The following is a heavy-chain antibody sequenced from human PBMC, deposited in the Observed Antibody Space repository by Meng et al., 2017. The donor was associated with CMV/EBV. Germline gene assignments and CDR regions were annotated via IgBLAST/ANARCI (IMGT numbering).Heavy chain of an antibody. D-gene: IGHD1-20*01. V-gene: IGHV3-33*06. Sequence: SLRLSCAASGFTFSSYGMHWVRQAPGKGLEWVAVICYDGSNKYYADSVKGRFTISKNNSKNTLYLQRNSLRAEDSAVYYCAKDQGRYNWNGVDYWGQGTLVTVSS. CDR1: GFTFSSYG. CDR3: AKDQGRYNWNGVDY. J-gene: IGHJ4*02. CDR2: ICYDGSNK.